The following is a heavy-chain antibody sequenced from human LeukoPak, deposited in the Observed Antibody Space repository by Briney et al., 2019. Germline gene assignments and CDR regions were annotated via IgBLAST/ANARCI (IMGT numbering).Heavy chain of an antibody. V-gene: IGHV1-69*04. CDR2: IIPILGIA. CDR1: GGTFSSYA. D-gene: IGHD2-2*01. CDR3: ARDGRYCSSTSCPNMADY. J-gene: IGHJ4*02. Sequence: SVKVSCKASGGTFSSYAISWVRQAPGQGLEWMGRIIPILGIANYAQKFQGRVTITADKSTSTAYMELSSLRYEDTAVYYCARDGRYCSSTSCPNMADYWGQGTLVTVSS.